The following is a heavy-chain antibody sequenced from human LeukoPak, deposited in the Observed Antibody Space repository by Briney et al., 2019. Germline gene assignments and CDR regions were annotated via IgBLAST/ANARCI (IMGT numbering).Heavy chain of an antibody. J-gene: IGHJ4*02. CDR1: GGTFSSYA. CDR3: ARGFHYDSSGYYYFY. CDR2: IIPLFGTA. D-gene: IGHD3-22*01. V-gene: IGHV1-69*05. Sequence: ASVKVSRKASGGTFSSYAISWVRQAPGQGLEWMGGIIPLFGTANYAQKSQGRLTITTDESTSTAYMELSSLRSEDTAVYYCARGFHYDSSGYYYFYWGQGTLVTVSS.